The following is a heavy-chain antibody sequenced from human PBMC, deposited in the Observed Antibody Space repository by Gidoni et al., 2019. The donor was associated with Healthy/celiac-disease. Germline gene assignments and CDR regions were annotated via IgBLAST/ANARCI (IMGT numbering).Heavy chain of an antibody. J-gene: IGHJ6*02. CDR1: GGTFSSYA. Sequence: QVQLVQSGAEVKKPGSSVKVPCKASGGTFSSYAISWVRQAPGQGLEWMGGIIPIFGTANYAQKFQGRVTITADESTSTAYMELSSLRSEDTAVYYCARFSSWYGRYYYGMDVWGQGTTVTVSS. V-gene: IGHV1-69*01. CDR3: ARFSSWYGRYYYGMDV. CDR2: IIPIFGTA. D-gene: IGHD6-13*01.